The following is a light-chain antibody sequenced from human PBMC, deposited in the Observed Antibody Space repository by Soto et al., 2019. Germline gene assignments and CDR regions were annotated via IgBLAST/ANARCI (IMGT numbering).Light chain of an antibody. V-gene: IGKV2-28*01. CDR3: MQAVQTPSIT. J-gene: IGKJ5*01. CDR1: QSLLHSNGYNY. CDR2: LGS. Sequence: DIVMTQSPLSLPVTPGEPASISCRSSQSLLHSNGYNYLDWYLQKPGQSPQLLIYLGSNRASGVPDRFSGSGSGTDFILKISRVEAEDVGIYYCMQAVQTPSITFGQGTRLEIK.